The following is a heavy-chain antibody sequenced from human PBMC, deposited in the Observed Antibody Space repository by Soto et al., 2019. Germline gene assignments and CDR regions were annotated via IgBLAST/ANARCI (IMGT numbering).Heavy chain of an antibody. Sequence: GGSLRLSCAASGFTFNDHYLDWVRQAPGKGLEWVGRNRNKANSYTSEYAASVKGRFTISRDDSKNSLYLQMNSLKTEDTAVYYCAREDSTGWYYFDYWGQGTPVTVSS. CDR3: AREDSTGWYYFDY. J-gene: IGHJ4*02. V-gene: IGHV3-72*01. D-gene: IGHD6-19*01. CDR2: NRNKANSYTS. CDR1: GFTFNDHY.